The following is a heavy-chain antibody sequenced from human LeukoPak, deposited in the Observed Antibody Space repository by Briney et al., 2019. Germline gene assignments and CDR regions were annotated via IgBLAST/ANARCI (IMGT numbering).Heavy chain of an antibody. CDR2: IYTSGST. CDR1: GGSISSGSYY. D-gene: IGHD1-1*01. J-gene: IGHJ4*02. CDR3: ARENGFRYDY. V-gene: IGHV4-61*02. Sequence: SETLSLTCTVSGGSISSGSYYWSWIRQPAGKGLEWIGRIYTSGSTNYNPSLKSRVTISVDTSKNQFSLKLSSVTAADTAVYYRARENGFRYDYWGQGTLVTVSS.